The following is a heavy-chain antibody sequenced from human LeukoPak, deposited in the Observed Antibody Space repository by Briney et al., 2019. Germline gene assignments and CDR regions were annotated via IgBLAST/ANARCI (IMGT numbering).Heavy chain of an antibody. CDR1: GGSISSYY. J-gene: IGHJ4*02. Sequence: SETLSLTCTVSGGSISSYYWSWIRQPAGKGLEWIGRIYTSGSTNYNPSLKSRVTMSIDTSKNQFSLKLSSVTAADTAVYYCARLTYDFWSAYNTLDYWGQGTLVTVSS. CDR2: IYTSGST. D-gene: IGHD3-3*01. V-gene: IGHV4-4*07. CDR3: ARLTYDFWSAYNTLDY.